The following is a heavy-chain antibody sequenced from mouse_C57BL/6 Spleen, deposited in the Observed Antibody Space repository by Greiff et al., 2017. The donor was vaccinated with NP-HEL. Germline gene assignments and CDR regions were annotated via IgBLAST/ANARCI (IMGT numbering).Heavy chain of an antibody. V-gene: IGHV5-4*03. CDR2: ISDGGSYT. CDR1: GFTFSSYA. D-gene: IGHD2-13*01. J-gene: IGHJ4*01. CDR3: ARVRGYGDYGGAMDY. Sequence: EVMLVESGGGLVKPGGSLKLSCAASGFTFSSYAMSWVRQTPEKRLEWVATISDGGSYTYYPDNVKGRFTISRDNAKHNLYLQMSQLKSEDTAMYYCARVRGYGDYGGAMDYWGQGTSVTVSS.